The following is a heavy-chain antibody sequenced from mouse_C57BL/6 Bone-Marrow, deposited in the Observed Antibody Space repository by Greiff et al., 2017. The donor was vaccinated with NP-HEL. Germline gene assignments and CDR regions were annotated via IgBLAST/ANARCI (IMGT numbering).Heavy chain of an antibody. CDR3: AREGIYDGYYVDY. CDR2: IYYSGTI. CDR1: GISITTGNYR. Sequence: EVKLQESGPGLVKPSQTVFLTCTVTGISITTGNYRWSWIRQFPGNKLEWIGYIYYSGTITYNPSLTSRTTITRDTPKNQFFLEMNSLTAEDTATYYCAREGIYDGYYVDYWGQGTTLTVSS. D-gene: IGHD2-3*01. J-gene: IGHJ2*01. V-gene: IGHV3-5*01.